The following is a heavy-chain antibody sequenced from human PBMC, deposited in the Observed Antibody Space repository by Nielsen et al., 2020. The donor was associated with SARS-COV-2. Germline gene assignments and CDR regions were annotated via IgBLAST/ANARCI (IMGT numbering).Heavy chain of an antibody. CDR1: GASISSYY. Sequence: SEILSLTCSVSGASISSYYWSWIRQPPGKGLEWIGYIYHSGITKINPSLKSRVTISVDTSKNQFSLKLSSVTAADTALYSCARATVYGDYGFSDNWGQGALVTVSS. D-gene: IGHD4-17*01. CDR3: ARATVYGDYGFSDN. J-gene: IGHJ4*02. V-gene: IGHV4-59*01. CDR2: IYHSGIT.